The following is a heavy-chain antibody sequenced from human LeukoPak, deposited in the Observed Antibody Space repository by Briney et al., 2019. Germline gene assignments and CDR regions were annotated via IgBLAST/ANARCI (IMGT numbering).Heavy chain of an antibody. CDR3: ASLVVVVVTASETDY. CDR1: GGSVSSSSYY. J-gene: IGHJ4*02. Sequence: RTSETLSLTCSVSGGSVSSSSYYWGWVRQPPGKGLEWIGSFHYSGSTYYNPSLKSRVTISGDTSKNQFSLKLRSVTAADTAVYYCASLVVVVVTASETDYWGQGTLVTVSS. V-gene: IGHV4-39*01. CDR2: FHYSGST. D-gene: IGHD2-21*02.